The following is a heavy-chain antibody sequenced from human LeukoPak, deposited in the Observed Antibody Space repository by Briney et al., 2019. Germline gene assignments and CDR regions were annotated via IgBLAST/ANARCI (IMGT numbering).Heavy chain of an antibody. J-gene: IGHJ3*02. D-gene: IGHD4-11*01. Sequence: GGSLRLSCAASGFTFSSYWMSWVRQAPGKGLEWVANIKQDGSEKYYVDSVMGRFTISRDNAKNSLYLQMNSLRAEDTAVYYCARQGPTDAFDIWGQGTMVTVSS. V-gene: IGHV3-7*01. CDR2: IKQDGSEK. CDR3: ARQGPTDAFDI. CDR1: GFTFSSYW.